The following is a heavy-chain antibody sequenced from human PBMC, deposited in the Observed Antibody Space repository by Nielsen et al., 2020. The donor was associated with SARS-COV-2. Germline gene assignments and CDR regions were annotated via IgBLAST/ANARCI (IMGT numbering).Heavy chain of an antibody. Sequence: GESLKISCAASGFTFSDYYMSWIRQAPGKGLEWVANIKQDGSEKYYVDSVKGRFTISRDNAKNSLYLQMNSLRAEDTAVYYCARWVHTAMVKYFDYWGQGTLVTVSS. V-gene: IGHV3-7*03. D-gene: IGHD5-18*01. CDR1: GFTFSDYY. CDR3: ARWVHTAMVKYFDY. CDR2: IKQDGSEK. J-gene: IGHJ4*02.